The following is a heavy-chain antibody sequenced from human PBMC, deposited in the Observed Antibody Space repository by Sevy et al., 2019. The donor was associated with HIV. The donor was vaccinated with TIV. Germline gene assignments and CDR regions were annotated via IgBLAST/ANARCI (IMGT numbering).Heavy chain of an antibody. D-gene: IGHD3-22*01. CDR3: ALCGSGYGRYYFDY. Sequence: SETLSLTCTVSGGSISSSSYYWGWIRQPPGKGLEWIGSIYYSGSTYYNPSLKSRVTISVDTSKNQFSLKLSPVTAADTAVYYCALCGSGYGRYYFDYWGQGTLVTVSS. CDR2: IYYSGST. CDR1: GGSISSSSYY. V-gene: IGHV4-39*01. J-gene: IGHJ4*02.